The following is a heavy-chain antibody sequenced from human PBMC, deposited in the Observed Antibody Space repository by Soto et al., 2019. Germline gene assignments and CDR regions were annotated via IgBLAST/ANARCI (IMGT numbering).Heavy chain of an antibody. Sequence: SETLSLTCTVSGGSISSYYWSWVRQPPGKGLEWLGYSYSSGSTNYNPSLKGRVTMSVDTSKNQFSLKLTSVNTADTAIYYCKRGGDPYKTGHWGQGTLVTVSS. D-gene: IGHD2-21*01. V-gene: IGHV4-59*13. J-gene: IGHJ4*02. CDR1: GGSISSYY. CDR3: KRGGDPYKTGH. CDR2: SYSSGST.